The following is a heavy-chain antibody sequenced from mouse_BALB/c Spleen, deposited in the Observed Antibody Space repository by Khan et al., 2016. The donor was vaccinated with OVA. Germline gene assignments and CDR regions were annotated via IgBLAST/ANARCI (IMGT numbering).Heavy chain of an antibody. D-gene: IGHD2-10*01. CDR2: IWSDGST. Sequence: QVQLKESGPGLVAPSQSLSITCTISGFSLTNYGIHWVRQPPGKGLEWLVMIWSDGSTTYNSALKSRLSISKDNSKSQVFLKMNSLQTDDKAMYYCARQPYYHYNIMDYWGQGTSVTVSS. J-gene: IGHJ4*01. V-gene: IGHV2-6-1*01. CDR1: GFSLTNYG. CDR3: ARQPYYHYNIMDY.